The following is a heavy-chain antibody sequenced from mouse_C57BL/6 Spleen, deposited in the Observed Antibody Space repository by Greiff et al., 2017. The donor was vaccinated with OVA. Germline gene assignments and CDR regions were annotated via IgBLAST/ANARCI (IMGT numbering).Heavy chain of an antibody. V-gene: IGHV1-18*01. CDR2: INPNNGGT. J-gene: IGHJ1*03. CDR3: ARTFITTVVAKEYFDV. D-gene: IGHD1-1*01. CDR1: GYTFTDYN. Sequence: VQLKQSGPELVKPGASVKIPCKASGYTFTDYNMDWVKQSHGKSLEWIGDINPNNGGTIYNQKFKGKATLTVDKSSSTAYMELRSLTSEDTAVYYCARTFITTVVAKEYFDVWGTGTTVTVSS.